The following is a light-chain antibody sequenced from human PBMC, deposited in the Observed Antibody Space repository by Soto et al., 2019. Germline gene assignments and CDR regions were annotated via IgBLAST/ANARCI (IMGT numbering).Light chain of an antibody. V-gene: IGKV1-39*01. J-gene: IGKJ1*01. CDR1: QSITGY. CDR2: AAS. CDR3: QQSFIAPWT. Sequence: DIQMTQSPSSLSASVGGRVTITCRASQSITGYLNWYQQKPGKVPKLLIYAASTLQSGVPSRFSGSGSGTDFTLTLSSLQAEDSATYYCQQSFIAPWTFGQGTKVEIK.